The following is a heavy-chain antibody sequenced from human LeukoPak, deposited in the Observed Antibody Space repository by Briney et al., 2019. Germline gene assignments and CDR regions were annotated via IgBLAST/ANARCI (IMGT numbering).Heavy chain of an antibody. Sequence: PGGSLRLSCAASGFTFTNYAIHWVRQAPGKGLEWLAVVSSDETTKFYADSVKGRFTISRGNSKNTLYLQMNSLRAEDTAVYYCAKVGHGGYYFDYWGQGTLVTVSS. CDR1: GFTFTNYA. CDR3: AKVGHGGYYFDY. V-gene: IGHV3-30-3*01. D-gene: IGHD3-22*01. CDR2: VSSDETTK. J-gene: IGHJ4*02.